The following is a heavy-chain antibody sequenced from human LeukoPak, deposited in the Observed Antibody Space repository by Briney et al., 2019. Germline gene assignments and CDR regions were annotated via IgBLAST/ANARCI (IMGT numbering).Heavy chain of an antibody. CDR2: IYYSGST. CDR1: GGSISSGGYY. CDR3: AKARGSYHDY. J-gene: IGHJ4*02. Sequence: SETLSPTCTVSGGSISSGGYYWSWIRQHPGKGLEWIGYIYYSGSTYYNPSLKSRVTISVDTSKNQFSLKLSSVTAADTAVYYCAKARGSYHDYWGQGTLVTVSS. D-gene: IGHD1-26*01. V-gene: IGHV4-31*03.